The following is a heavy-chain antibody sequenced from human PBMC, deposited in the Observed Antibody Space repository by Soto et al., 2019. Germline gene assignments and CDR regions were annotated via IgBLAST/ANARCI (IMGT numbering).Heavy chain of an antibody. CDR3: ARDTGSGYDFGL. D-gene: IGHD6-13*01. V-gene: IGHV4-30-4*01. CDR1: GASVAGGSYY. J-gene: IGHJ5*02. Sequence: QVQLRESGPGLVKPSQTLSLTCSVSGASVAGGSYYWSWVRQRPGQGLEWIGYIPSRGRPFHNPYITIRGTISADTSKNQLHLQLTSVTAADTAVYYCARDTGSGYDFGLGGQGTLVTVSS. CDR2: IPSRGRP.